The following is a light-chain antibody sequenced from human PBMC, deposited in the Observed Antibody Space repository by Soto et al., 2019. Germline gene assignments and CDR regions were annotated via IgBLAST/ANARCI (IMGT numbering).Light chain of an antibody. CDR3: SAFTGTTYV. CDR1: SSDVGGNKY. Sequence: SLLTKPASGSGSPGESITISGNRTSSDVGGNKYVSWYQHYPGKAPKLMICDVSNRPSGVSNRFSGSKSGNTASLTISGLQAEDEADYYCSAFTGTTYVFGTGTKVTVL. J-gene: IGLJ1*01. V-gene: IGLV2-14*03. CDR2: DVS.